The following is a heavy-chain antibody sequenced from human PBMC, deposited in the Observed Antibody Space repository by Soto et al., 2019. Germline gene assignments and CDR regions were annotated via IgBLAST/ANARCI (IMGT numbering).Heavy chain of an antibody. D-gene: IGHD2-21*02. CDR2: IYYSGST. J-gene: IGHJ4*02. Sequence: QVQLQESGPGLVKPSQTLSLTCTVSGGSISSGGYYWSWIRQHPGKGLEWIGYIYYSGSTYYNPTLKSRVTISVDTSKNQFYLKLSSVTAADTAVYYCARVLQAYCGGDCFGVFDYWGQGTLVTVS. V-gene: IGHV4-31*03. CDR1: GGSISSGGYY. CDR3: ARVLQAYCGGDCFGVFDY.